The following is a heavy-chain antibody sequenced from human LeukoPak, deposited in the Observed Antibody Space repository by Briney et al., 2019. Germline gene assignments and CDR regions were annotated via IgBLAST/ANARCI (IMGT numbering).Heavy chain of an antibody. CDR2: IKQDGSEK. D-gene: IGHD5-12*01. J-gene: IGHJ3*02. CDR1: GFTFSSYW. CDR3: ARRGYSGSAYAFDI. V-gene: IGHV3-7*01. Sequence: PGGSLRLSCAASGFTFSSYWMSWVRQAPGKGLEWVANIKQDGSEKYYVDSVKGRFTISVDNAKNPPSLQMNSLRAEDTAVYYCARRGYSGSAYAFDIWGQGTMVTVSS.